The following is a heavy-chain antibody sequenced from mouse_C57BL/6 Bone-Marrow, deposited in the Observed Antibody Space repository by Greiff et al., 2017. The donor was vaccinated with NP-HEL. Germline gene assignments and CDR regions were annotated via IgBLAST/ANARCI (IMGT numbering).Heavy chain of an antibody. CDR1: GYTFTSYW. CDR3: TSPTTVVATDYFDY. Sequence: VQLQQSGPVLARPGASVKMSCKTSGYTFTSYWMHWVKQRPGQGLEWIGAIYPGNSDTSYNQKFKGKAKLTAVTSASTAYMEPSSLTNEDSAVYYCTSPTTVVATDYFDYWGQGTTLTVSS. V-gene: IGHV1-5*01. CDR2: IYPGNSDT. J-gene: IGHJ2*01. D-gene: IGHD1-1*01.